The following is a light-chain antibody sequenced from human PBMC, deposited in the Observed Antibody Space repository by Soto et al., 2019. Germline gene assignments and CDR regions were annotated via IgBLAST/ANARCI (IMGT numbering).Light chain of an antibody. J-gene: IGLJ3*02. CDR2: EDN. CDR1: SGSIASNY. CDR3: QSYDSSNWV. Sequence: LTQPHSVSESPGKTVTISCTRSSGSIASNYVQWYHQRPGSAPTIVMYEDNQRPSGVPDRFSGSFDRSSNSASLTISGLKTEDEGDFYCQSYDSSNWVFGGGTKLTVL. V-gene: IGLV6-57*04.